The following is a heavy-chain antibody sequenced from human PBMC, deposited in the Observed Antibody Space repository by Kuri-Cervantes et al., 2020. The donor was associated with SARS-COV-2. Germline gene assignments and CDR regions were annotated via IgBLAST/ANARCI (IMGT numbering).Heavy chain of an antibody. CDR1: GFTFSSYW. D-gene: IGHD1-20*01. CDR3: ARVEWCNWNLFDAFDI. J-gene: IGHJ3*02. Sequence: GESLKISCAASGFTFSSYWMHWVRQAPGKGLVWVSRINSDGSSTSYADSVKGRFTISRDNAKNTLYLQMNSLRAEDTAVYYCARVEWCNWNLFDAFDIWGQGTMVTVSS. V-gene: IGHV3-74*01. CDR2: INSDGSST.